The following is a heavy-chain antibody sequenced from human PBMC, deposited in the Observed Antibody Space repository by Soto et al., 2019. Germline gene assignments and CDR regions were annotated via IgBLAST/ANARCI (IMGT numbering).Heavy chain of an antibody. J-gene: IGHJ6*03. D-gene: IGHD6-13*01. Sequence: SETLSLTCTVSGGSISSSSYYWGWIRQPPGKGLEWIGSIYYSGSTYYNPSLKSRVTISVDTSKNQFSLKLSSVTAADTAVYYCASYGASSSWYAGLGYYYMDVWGKGTTVTVSS. V-gene: IGHV4-39*01. CDR1: GGSISSSSYY. CDR2: IYYSGST. CDR3: ASYGASSSWYAGLGYYYMDV.